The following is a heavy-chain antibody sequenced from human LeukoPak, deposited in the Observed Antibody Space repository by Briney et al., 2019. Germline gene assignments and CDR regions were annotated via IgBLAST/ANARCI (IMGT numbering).Heavy chain of an antibody. CDR1: GYSFTSYW. CDR3: ARPAGWDPPAD. D-gene: IGHD6-19*01. V-gene: IGHV5-51*01. CDR2: IYPGDSDT. Sequence: GESLKISCKSSGYSFTSYWVAWVRQMPGKGLELMGIIYPGDSDTRYSPSFQGQVPISADKSISTAYLQWSSLKASDTAMYYCARPAGWDPPADWGQGTLVTVSS. J-gene: IGHJ4*02.